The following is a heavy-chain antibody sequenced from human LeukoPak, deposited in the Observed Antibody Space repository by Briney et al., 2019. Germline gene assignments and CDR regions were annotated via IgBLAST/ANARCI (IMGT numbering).Heavy chain of an antibody. V-gene: IGHV3-21*01. CDR1: GFTFSSYS. CDR2: IGSSSSYI. J-gene: IGHJ4*02. D-gene: IGHD3-3*01. CDR3: ARAQSINTYYDFWSGYYRLDY. Sequence: PGGSLRLSCAASGFTFSSYSMNWVRQAPGKGLEWVSSIGSSSSYIYYADSVKGRFTISRDNAKNSLYLQMNSLRAEDTAVYYCARAQSINTYYDFWSGYYRLDYWGQGTLVTVSS.